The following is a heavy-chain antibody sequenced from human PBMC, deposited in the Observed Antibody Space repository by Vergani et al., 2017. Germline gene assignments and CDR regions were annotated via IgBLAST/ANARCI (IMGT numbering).Heavy chain of an antibody. D-gene: IGHD3-10*01. J-gene: IGHJ4*02. CDR1: GVSIKSGFW. Sequence: VQLQESGPGLVKPPGTLSLTCAVSGVSIKSGFWWNWVRQPPGKGLEWIGEIYYTGSTHHNPSLRRRINMSVDTSKNQFSLKLNSVTAADTAMYYCARLYYYGSGSYYNRPYYFDYWGQGTLVTVSS. V-gene: IGHV4-4*03. CDR2: IYYTGST. CDR3: ARLYYYGSGSYYNRPYYFDY.